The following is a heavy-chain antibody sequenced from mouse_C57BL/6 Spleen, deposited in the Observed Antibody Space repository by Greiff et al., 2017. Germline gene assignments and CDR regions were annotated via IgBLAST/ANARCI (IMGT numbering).Heavy chain of an antibody. CDR3: ARHDYYGSYYAMDY. J-gene: IGHJ4*01. D-gene: IGHD1-1*01. V-gene: IGHV1-67*01. CDR1: GYTFTDYA. CDR2: ISTYSGYA. Sequence: QVQLQQSGPELVRPGVSVKISCKGSGYTFTDYAMHWVKQSHAKSLEWIGVISTYSGYASYNQKFKDKATMTVDKSSSTAYMELARLTSEDSAVYYCARHDYYGSYYAMDYWGQGTSVTVSS.